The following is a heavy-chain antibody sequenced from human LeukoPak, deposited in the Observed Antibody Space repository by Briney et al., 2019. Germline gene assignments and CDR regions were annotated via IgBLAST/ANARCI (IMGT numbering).Heavy chain of an antibody. V-gene: IGHV3-33*01. Sequence: GRSLRLSCAASGFTFSSYGMHWVRQAPGKGLEWVAVIWYDGSNKYYADSVKGRFTISRDNSKNTLYLQMNSLRAEDTAVYYCARAPSPYYYGSAYTGWLDYWGQGTLVTVSS. CDR3: ARAPSPYYYGSAYTGWLDY. D-gene: IGHD3-10*01. CDR2: IWYDGSNK. CDR1: GFTFSSYG. J-gene: IGHJ4*02.